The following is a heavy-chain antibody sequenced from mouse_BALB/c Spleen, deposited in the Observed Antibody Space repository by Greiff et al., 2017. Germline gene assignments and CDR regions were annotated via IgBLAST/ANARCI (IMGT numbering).Heavy chain of an antibody. D-gene: IGHD2-1*01. V-gene: IGHV3-6*02. CDR1: GYSITSGYY. Sequence: VQLKESGPGLVKPSQSLSLTCSVTGYSITSGYYWNWIRQFPGNKLEWMGYISYDGSNNYNPSLKNRITITRDTSKNQFFLKLNSVTTEDTATYYCARVGNYPLYAMDYWGQGTSVTVSS. J-gene: IGHJ4*01. CDR3: ARVGNYPLYAMDY. CDR2: ISYDGSN.